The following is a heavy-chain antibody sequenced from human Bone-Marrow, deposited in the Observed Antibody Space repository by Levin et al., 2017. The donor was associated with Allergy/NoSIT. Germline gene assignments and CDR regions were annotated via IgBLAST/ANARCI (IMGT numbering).Heavy chain of an antibody. D-gene: IGHD2-2*01. J-gene: IGHJ6*02. V-gene: IGHV4-4*07. Sequence: SETLSLTCTVSGGSISSYYWSWIRQPAGKGLEWIGRIYTSGSTNYNPSLKSRVTMSVDTSKNQFSLKLSSVTAADTAVYYCARDCCSSTSWYYYYYYGMDVWGQGTTVTVSS. CDR2: IYTSGST. CDR3: ARDCCSSTSWYYYYYYGMDV. CDR1: GGSISSYY.